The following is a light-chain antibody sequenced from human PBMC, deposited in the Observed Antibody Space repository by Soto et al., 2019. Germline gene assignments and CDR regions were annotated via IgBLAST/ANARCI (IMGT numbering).Light chain of an antibody. CDR1: QSVSSK. J-gene: IGKJ4*01. Sequence: IVITQSPATLSESPGERATLSCRASQSVSSKLAWYQQKPGQPPRLLIHGASTRATGIPARFSGSGSGTDFTLTISRLETEDFAVYDCQQYGSSPPLTFGGGTKVDIK. V-gene: IGKV3-15*01. CDR3: QQYGSSPPLT. CDR2: GAS.